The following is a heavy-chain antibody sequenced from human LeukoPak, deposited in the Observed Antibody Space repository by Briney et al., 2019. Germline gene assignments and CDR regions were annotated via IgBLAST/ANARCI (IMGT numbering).Heavy chain of an antibody. D-gene: IGHD3-22*01. J-gene: IGHJ3*02. V-gene: IGHV1-2*06. Sequence: ASVKVSCKASGYTFTGYYMHWVRQAPGQGLEWMGRINPNSGGTNYAQKFQGRVTMTRDTSISTAYMELSRLRSDDTAVYYCARARGYYDSSGYAFDIWGQGTMVTGSS. CDR3: ARARGYYDSSGYAFDI. CDR1: GYTFTGYY. CDR2: INPNSGGT.